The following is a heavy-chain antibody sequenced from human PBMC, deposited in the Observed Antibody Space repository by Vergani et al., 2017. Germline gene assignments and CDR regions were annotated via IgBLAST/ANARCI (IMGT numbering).Heavy chain of an antibody. V-gene: IGHV3-23*01. CDR3: AKDNVPVYYDSSGYCDY. CDR2: ISCSGGFT. Sequence: EVQLLESGGNLVQPGGSLRLSCAASGFTFTNFAMTWVRQAPGEGLEWVSGISCSGGFTYYADSVKGRFTISRDNSKNTMFLQMNNLRAEDTAVYYCAKDNVPVYYDSSGYCDYWGQGTLVTVSS. J-gene: IGHJ4*02. CDR1: GFTFTNFA. D-gene: IGHD3-22*01.